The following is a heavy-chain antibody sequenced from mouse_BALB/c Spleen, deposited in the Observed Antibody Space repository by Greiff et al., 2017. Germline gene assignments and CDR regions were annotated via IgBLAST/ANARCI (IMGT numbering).Heavy chain of an antibody. CDR2: ISSGSSTI. CDR3: ARGYGSSHFDY. V-gene: IGHV5-17*02. Sequence: DVKLVESGGGLVQPGGSRKLSCAASGFTFSSFGMHWVRQAPEKGLEWVAYISSGSSTIYYADTVKGRFTISRDNPKNTLFLQMTSLRSEDTAMYYCARGYGSSHFDYWGQGTTLTVSS. D-gene: IGHD1-1*01. J-gene: IGHJ2*01. CDR1: GFTFSSFG.